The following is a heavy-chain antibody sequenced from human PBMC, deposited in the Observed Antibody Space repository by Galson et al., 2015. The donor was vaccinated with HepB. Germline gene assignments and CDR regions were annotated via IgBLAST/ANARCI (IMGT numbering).Heavy chain of an antibody. Sequence: SLRLSCAASGFTFSSYAMSWVRQGPGKGLEWVSATSGGGGSTHYADSVKGRFTISRDNSKDTLYLQMNSLRVEDTAIYYCAKKMGISGGYNIDSWGQGTLVTVSS. CDR1: GFTFSSYA. J-gene: IGHJ4*02. D-gene: IGHD5-18*01. CDR3: AKKMGISGGYNIDS. CDR2: TSGGGGST. V-gene: IGHV3-23*01.